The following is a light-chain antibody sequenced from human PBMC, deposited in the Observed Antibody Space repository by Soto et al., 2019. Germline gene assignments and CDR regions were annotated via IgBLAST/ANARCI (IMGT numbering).Light chain of an antibody. V-gene: IGKV1-39*01. CDR1: QSISSY. Sequence: DIQMTQSPSSLSASVGDRVTITCRASQSISSYLNWYQQKPGKAPKLLIYAASSLQSGVPSRFSGSGSGTDFTLTISSRQPEDFATYDCQQSYSTLFTFGPGTKVDIK. CDR3: QQSYSTLFT. CDR2: AAS. J-gene: IGKJ3*01.